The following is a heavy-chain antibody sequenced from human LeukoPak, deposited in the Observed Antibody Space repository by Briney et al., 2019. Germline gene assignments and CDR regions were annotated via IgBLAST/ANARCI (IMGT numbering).Heavy chain of an antibody. CDR1: GFTFSIYY. J-gene: IGHJ4*02. Sequence: GGSLRLSCAASGFTFSIYYMSWVRQAPGKGLEWVSSISSSSSYIYYADSVKGRFTISRDNAKNSLYLQMNSLRVEDTAVYYCARGLTGTTSGYWGQGTLVTVPS. D-gene: IGHD1-20*01. V-gene: IGHV3-21*01. CDR2: ISSSSSYI. CDR3: ARGLTGTTSGY.